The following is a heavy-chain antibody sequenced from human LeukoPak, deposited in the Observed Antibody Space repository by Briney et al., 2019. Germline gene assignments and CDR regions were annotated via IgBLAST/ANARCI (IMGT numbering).Heavy chain of an antibody. CDR2: IIPILGIA. Sequence: GSSVKVSCRASGGTFSSYAISWVRQAPGQGLEWMGRIIPILGIANYAQKFQGRVTITADKSTSTAYMELSSLRSEDTAVYYCARTRDYGDYGENWGQGTLVTVSS. CDR3: ARTRDYGDYGEN. J-gene: IGHJ4*02. D-gene: IGHD4-17*01. V-gene: IGHV1-69*04. CDR1: GGTFSSYA.